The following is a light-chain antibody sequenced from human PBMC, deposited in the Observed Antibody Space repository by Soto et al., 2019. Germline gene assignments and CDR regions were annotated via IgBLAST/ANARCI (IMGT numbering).Light chain of an antibody. J-gene: IGKJ4*01. CDR2: GAS. CDR3: QQYNNWPALT. CDR1: QSVSSN. Sequence: EIVMTQSPATLSVSPGESATLSCRASQSVSSNLAWYQQKPGQAPRLLIYGASTRATDVPARFSGSGSGAEFTLTISSLQSEDFVAYYCQQYNNWPALTFGGGTKVEIK. V-gene: IGKV3-15*01.